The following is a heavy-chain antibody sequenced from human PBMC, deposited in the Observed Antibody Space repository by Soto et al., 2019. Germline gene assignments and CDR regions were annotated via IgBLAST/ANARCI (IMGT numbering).Heavy chain of an antibody. Sequence: EVQLVESGGGLVQPGGSLRLSCAASGFTFSSYWMSWVRQAPGKGLEWVANIKQDGSEKYYVDSVKGRFTISRDNAKNSLYLPMNSLRAEDTAVYYCGSSYYDSSPIDYWGQGTLVTVSS. D-gene: IGHD3-22*01. CDR2: IKQDGSEK. V-gene: IGHV3-7*01. J-gene: IGHJ4*02. CDR1: GFTFSSYW. CDR3: GSSYYDSSPIDY.